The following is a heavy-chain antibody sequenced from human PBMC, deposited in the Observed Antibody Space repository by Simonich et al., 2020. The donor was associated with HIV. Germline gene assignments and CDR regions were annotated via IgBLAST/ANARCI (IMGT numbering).Heavy chain of an antibody. CDR3: ARDGRKGSSTSCSDY. V-gene: IGHV3-21*01. CDR2: ISSSSSYI. CDR1: GFTFSSYS. Sequence: EVQLVESGGGLVKPGGSLRLSCAASGFTFSSYSMKWVRQAPGKGLDWVSSISSSSSYIYYAESVKGRFTISRDNAKNSLYLQMNSLRAEDPAVYYCARDGRKGSSTSCSDYWGQGTLVTVSS. J-gene: IGHJ4*02. D-gene: IGHD2-2*01.